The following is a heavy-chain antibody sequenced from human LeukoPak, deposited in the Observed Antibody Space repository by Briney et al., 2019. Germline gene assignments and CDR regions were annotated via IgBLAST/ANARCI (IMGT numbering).Heavy chain of an antibody. CDR1: GFTLSGSA. CDR2: IRSKANNYAT. Sequence: LGGSLRLSCATSGFTLSGSAIHWVRQASGKGLEWVGRIRSKANNYATTDVASVRGRFTISRDDSKNTAYLQMNSLKTEDTAVYYCTRPSFDSSVSGVVYWGQGTLVTVSS. CDR3: TRPSFDSSVSGVVY. D-gene: IGHD3-22*01. V-gene: IGHV3-73*01. J-gene: IGHJ4*02.